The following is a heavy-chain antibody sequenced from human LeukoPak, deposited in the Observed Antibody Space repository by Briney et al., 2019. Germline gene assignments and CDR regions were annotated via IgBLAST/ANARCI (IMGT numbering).Heavy chain of an antibody. V-gene: IGHV1-8*01. Sequence: ASVKVSCKASGYTFTSYDISWVRQATGQGLEWMGWMNPNSGNTGHAQKFQGRVTTTTNTSISTAYMELSSLRSEDTAVYYCARTTEGGYTYGYFYYYYMDVWDKGTTVTISS. CDR1: GYTFTSYD. J-gene: IGHJ6*03. CDR3: ARTTEGGYTYGYFYYYYMDV. D-gene: IGHD5-18*01. CDR2: MNPNSGNT.